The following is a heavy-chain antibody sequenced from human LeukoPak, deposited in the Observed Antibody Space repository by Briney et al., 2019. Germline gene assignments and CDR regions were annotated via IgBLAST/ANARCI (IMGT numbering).Heavy chain of an antibody. CDR1: KFTFSHYA. CDR3: AEDAQRGFDYSNSRQH. Sequence: PGGSLRLSCAASKFTFSHYAMHWVRQAPGKGLEWVAVIWNDGSDKYYADSVKGRFTVSRDNSRNILYLQMDSLRAEDTGVYYCAEDAQRGFDYSNSRQHWGPGTLVTVSS. V-gene: IGHV3-33*06. J-gene: IGHJ4*02. D-gene: IGHD4-11*01. CDR2: IWNDGSDK.